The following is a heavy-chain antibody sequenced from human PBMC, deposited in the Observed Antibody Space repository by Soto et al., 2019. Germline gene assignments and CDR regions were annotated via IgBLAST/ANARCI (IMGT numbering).Heavy chain of an antibody. J-gene: IGHJ4*02. CDR2: IYSGGST. CDR1: GFSVTANY. CDR3: HGYGY. D-gene: IGHD5-12*01. V-gene: IGHV3-53*01. Sequence: EVQVVESGGGLIQPGGSLRLSCEVSGFSVTANYMSWVRQAPGKGLEWVSVIYSGGSTYYIDSVKGRFSISRDIYKNTLYLQMKSLRAEDTAVYYCHGYGYWGQGTLVTVSS.